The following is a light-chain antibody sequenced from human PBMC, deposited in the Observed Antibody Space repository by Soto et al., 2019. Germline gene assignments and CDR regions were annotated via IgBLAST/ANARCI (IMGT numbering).Light chain of an antibody. V-gene: IGKV1-9*01. CDR1: QGISSY. CDR2: AAS. Sequence: IHLTHSPSSLSASVGDRVTITCRASQGISSYLAWYQQKPGKAPKLLIYAASTLQSGVPSRFSGSGSGTDFTLTISSLQPEDFATYYCQQLNSYPTTFGPGTKVDIK. J-gene: IGKJ3*01. CDR3: QQLNSYPTT.